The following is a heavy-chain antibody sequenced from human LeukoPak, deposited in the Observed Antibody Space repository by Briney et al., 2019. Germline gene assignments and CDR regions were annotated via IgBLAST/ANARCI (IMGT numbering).Heavy chain of an antibody. D-gene: IGHD3-22*01. CDR2: INWNGGST. J-gene: IGHJ4*02. Sequence: PGGSLRLSCAASGFTFDDYGMSWVRQAPGKGLVWVSGINWNGGSTGYADSVKGRFTISRDNAKNSLYLQMNSLRAEDTAVYYCASWGITMIFDYWGQGTLVTVSS. V-gene: IGHV3-20*04. CDR3: ASWGITMIFDY. CDR1: GFTFDDYG.